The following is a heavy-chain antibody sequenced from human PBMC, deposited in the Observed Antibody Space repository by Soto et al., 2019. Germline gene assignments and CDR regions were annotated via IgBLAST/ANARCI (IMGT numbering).Heavy chain of an antibody. D-gene: IGHD2-15*01. Sequence: QVQLQESGPGLVKPSGTLSLTCAVSSGSISSSNWWSWVRQPPGKGLEWIGEIYHSGSTNYNPSLKSRVTLSVDKSKNQFSLKLSSVTAADTAVYYCARNLGYCSGGSCYSSHYYYYMDVWGKGTTVTVSS. V-gene: IGHV4-4*02. CDR1: SGSISSSNW. J-gene: IGHJ6*03. CDR3: ARNLGYCSGGSCYSSHYYYYMDV. CDR2: IYHSGST.